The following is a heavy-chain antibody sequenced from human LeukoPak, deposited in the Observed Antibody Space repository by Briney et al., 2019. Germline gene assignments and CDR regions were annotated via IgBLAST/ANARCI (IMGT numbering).Heavy chain of an antibody. CDR1: GCTFSSYY. Sequence: SGTLTLTCTASGCTFSSYYWSWVRQAPGKGLEWIGYISYRGSTTYNPSLRSRVTISLDTSKNQFSLKLTSVTAADTAVYYCARHPSFGTGAFEIWGQGTMVGVTS. CDR2: ISYRGST. D-gene: IGHD3-16*01. CDR3: ARHPSFGTGAFEI. J-gene: IGHJ3*02. V-gene: IGHV4-59*08.